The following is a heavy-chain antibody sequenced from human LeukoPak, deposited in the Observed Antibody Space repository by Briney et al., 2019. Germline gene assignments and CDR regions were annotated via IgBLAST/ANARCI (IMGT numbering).Heavy chain of an antibody. CDR1: GGSISSGSYY. CDR2: IYTSGST. V-gene: IGHV4-61*02. J-gene: IGHJ6*04. D-gene: IGHD2-8*01. Sequence: SETLSLTCTVSGGSISSGSYYWSWIRQPAGKGLEWIGRIYTSGSTNYNPSLKSRVTISVDTSKNQFSLKLSSVTAADTAVYYCARVLRSSLGWWDVWGKGTTVTISS. CDR3: ARVLRSSLGWWDV.